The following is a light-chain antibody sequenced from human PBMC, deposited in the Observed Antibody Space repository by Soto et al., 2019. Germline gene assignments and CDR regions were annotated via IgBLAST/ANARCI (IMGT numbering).Light chain of an antibody. V-gene: IGLV2-14*01. J-gene: IGLJ1*01. CDR2: EVT. CDR3: SSYTNINTRACV. CDR1: SGDIGSYNR. Sequence: QSALTQPASVSGTPGHSITISCTGTSGDIGSYNRVSWYQQHPGKAPKLIIYEVTDRPSGVSNRFSGSKSGNTASLTISGLQAEDEAEYYCSSYTNINTRACVFGTGTKVTVL.